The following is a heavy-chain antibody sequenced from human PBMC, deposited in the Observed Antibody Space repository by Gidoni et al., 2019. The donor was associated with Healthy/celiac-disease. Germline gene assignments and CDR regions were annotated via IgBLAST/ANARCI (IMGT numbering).Heavy chain of an antibody. CDR2: ISGSGGST. CDR3: ANHPTYYYDSSGYYTRGYYGMDV. CDR1: GFTFSSYA. Sequence: EVQLLESGGGLVQPGGSLRLSCAASGFTFSSYAMSWVRQAPGKGLGWVSAISGSGGSTYYADSVKGRFTISRDNSKNTLYLQMNSLRAEDTAVYYCANHPTYYYDSSGYYTRGYYGMDVWGQGTTVTVSS. D-gene: IGHD3-22*01. J-gene: IGHJ6*02. V-gene: IGHV3-23*01.